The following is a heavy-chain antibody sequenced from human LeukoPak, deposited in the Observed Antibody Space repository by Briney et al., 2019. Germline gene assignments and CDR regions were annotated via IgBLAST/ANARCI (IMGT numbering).Heavy chain of an antibody. CDR1: GGSFSGYY. CDR3: ARVTMPGSSAMGWFDP. Sequence: PSETLSLTCAVYGGSFSGYYWSWIRQPPGKGLEWIGEINHSGSTNYNPSLKSRVTISVDTSKNQFSLKLSSVTAADTAVYYCARVTMPGSSAMGWFDPWGQRTLVTVSS. D-gene: IGHD3-10*01. V-gene: IGHV4-34*01. CDR2: INHSGST. J-gene: IGHJ5*02.